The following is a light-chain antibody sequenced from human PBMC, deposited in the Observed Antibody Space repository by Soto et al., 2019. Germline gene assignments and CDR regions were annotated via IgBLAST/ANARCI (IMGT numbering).Light chain of an antibody. CDR2: GAS. J-gene: IGKJ5*01. CDR1: QSVSSY. V-gene: IGKV3-11*01. CDR3: QQRSNWPRT. Sequence: TPSTATLSVSPGPRATLSCRASQSVSSYLAWYQQKPGQAPRLLIYGASTRATGIPARFSGSGSGTDFTLTISSLEPEDFAVYYCQQRSNWPRTFGQGTQVDIK.